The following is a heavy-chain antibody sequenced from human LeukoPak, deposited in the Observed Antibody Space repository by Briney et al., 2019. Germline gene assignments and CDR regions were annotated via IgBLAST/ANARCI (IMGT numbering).Heavy chain of an antibody. CDR2: IDPSDSYT. D-gene: IGHD6-13*01. J-gene: IGHJ4*02. CDR3: ARHVPYTSSWYFDY. V-gene: IGHV5-10-1*01. Sequence: GESLKISCKGSGYSFSSYWITWVRQMPGKGLEWVGRIDPSDSYTNYSPSFQGRVTISADKSISTAYLQWSSLKASDTAVYYCARHVPYTSSWYFDYWGQGTLVTVSS. CDR1: GYSFSSYW.